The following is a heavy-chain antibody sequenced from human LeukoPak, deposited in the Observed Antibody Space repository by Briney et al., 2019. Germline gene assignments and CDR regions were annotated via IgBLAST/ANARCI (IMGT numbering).Heavy chain of an antibody. J-gene: IGHJ6*02. CDR1: GYTLTELS. Sequence: ASVKVSCKVSGYTLTELSMHWVRQAPGKGLEWMGGFDPEDGETIYAQKFQGRVTMTEDTSTDTAYMELSSLRSEDTAVYYCATSRSVGYDGYSYYYYYYGMDVWGQGTTVTVSS. CDR2: FDPEDGET. D-gene: IGHD2-21*01. CDR3: ATSRSVGYDGYSYYYYYYGMDV. V-gene: IGHV1-24*01.